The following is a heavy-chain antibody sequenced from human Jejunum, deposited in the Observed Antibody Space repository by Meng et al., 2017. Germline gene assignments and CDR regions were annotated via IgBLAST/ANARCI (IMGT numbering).Heavy chain of an antibody. CDR2: ISHTGRI. CDR1: GGSISNNNW. Sequence: QGQLQGSGQGLVKPSGTLSLTCAVSGGSISNNNWWSWVRQPPGKGLEWIGEISHTGRINYNPSLKSRVTMSLDKSKNQFSLDLTSVTGADTAVYYCARDLLDPNIAATGWFDPWGQGTLVTVSS. J-gene: IGHJ5*02. V-gene: IGHV4-4*02. D-gene: IGHD2/OR15-2a*01. CDR3: ARDLLDPNIAATGWFDP.